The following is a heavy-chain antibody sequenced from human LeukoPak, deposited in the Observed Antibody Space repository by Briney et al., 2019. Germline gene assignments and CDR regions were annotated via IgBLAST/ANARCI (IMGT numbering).Heavy chain of an antibody. V-gene: IGHV4-34*01. CDR3: AREGTMGIDY. Sequence: SETLSLTCAVYGGSFSGYYWSWIRQPPGKGLEWIGEINHSGSTNYNPSLKSRVTISVDTPKNQFSLKLSSVTAADTAVYYCAREGTMGIDYWGQGTLVTVSS. J-gene: IGHJ4*02. CDR2: INHSGST. D-gene: IGHD3-10*01. CDR1: GGSFSGYY.